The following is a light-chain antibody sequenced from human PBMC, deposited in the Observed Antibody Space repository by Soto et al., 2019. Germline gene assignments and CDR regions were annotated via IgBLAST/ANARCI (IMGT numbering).Light chain of an antibody. Sequence: EIVLTQSPATLSLSPGERATLSCRASQSVSSYFAWYQHKPGQGPRLLIYGAFTRATGIPDRFSGSGSGTDFTLTFSRLEPEDFAVYYCQQHETLITFGQGTRLEIK. CDR1: QSVSSY. J-gene: IGKJ5*01. CDR3: QQHETLIT. CDR2: GAF. V-gene: IGKV3-20*01.